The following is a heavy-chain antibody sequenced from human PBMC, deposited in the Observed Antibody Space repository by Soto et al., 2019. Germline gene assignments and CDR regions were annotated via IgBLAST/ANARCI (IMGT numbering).Heavy chain of an antibody. J-gene: IGHJ4*02. CDR3: ARAGFGVVIIGFDY. CDR1: GYTFTSYA. Sequence: GASVKVSCKASGYTFTSYAMHWVRQAPGQRLEWMGWINAGNGNTKYSQKFQGRVTITRDTSASTAYMELSSLRSEDTAVYYCARAGFGVVIIGFDYWGQGTLVTVSS. CDR2: INAGNGNT. V-gene: IGHV1-3*01. D-gene: IGHD3-3*01.